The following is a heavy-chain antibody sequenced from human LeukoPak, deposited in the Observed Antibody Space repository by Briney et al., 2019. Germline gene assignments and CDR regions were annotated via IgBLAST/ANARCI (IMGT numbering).Heavy chain of an antibody. D-gene: IGHD3-3*01. Sequence: GGSLRLSCAASGFTFSSYEMNWVRQAPGKGLEWVSYVSSSGSTIYYADSVKGRFTISRDNAKNSPYLQMNSLRAEDTAVYYCARGSRYYDFWSGYNWFDPWGQGTLVTVSS. CDR3: ARGSRYYDFWSGYNWFDP. V-gene: IGHV3-48*03. CDR1: GFTFSSYE. J-gene: IGHJ5*02. CDR2: VSSSGSTI.